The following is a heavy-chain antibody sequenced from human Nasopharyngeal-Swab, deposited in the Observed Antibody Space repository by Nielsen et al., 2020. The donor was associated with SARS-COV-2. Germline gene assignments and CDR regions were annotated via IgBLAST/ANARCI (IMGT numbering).Heavy chain of an antibody. Sequence: GESLKISCAASGFTFSSYAMSWVRQAPGKGLEWVSRVGGSGVTTFYADSVKGRFTISTDNSKNMLYLQMNSLRVEDTAVYYCAKDLKVTAYYYYYGMDVWGQGTTVTVSS. J-gene: IGHJ6*02. CDR2: VGGSGVTT. CDR3: AKDLKVTAYYYYYGMDV. V-gene: IGHV3-23*01. D-gene: IGHD2-21*02. CDR1: GFTFSSYA.